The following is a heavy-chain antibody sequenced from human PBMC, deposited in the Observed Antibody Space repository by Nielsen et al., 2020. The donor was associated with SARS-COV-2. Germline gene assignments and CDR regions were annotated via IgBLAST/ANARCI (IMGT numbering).Heavy chain of an antibody. D-gene: IGHD3-22*01. Sequence: GESLKISCAASGFTFSIYWMHWVRQAPGKGLVWVSRSNSDGSSTSYADSVRGRFAISRDNAKNSLYLQMNSLRAEDTAVYYCARVNTGRITMIVVVEYFDYWGQGTLVTVSS. CDR3: ARVNTGRITMIVVVEYFDY. V-gene: IGHV3-74*01. J-gene: IGHJ4*02. CDR2: SNSDGSST. CDR1: GFTFSIYW.